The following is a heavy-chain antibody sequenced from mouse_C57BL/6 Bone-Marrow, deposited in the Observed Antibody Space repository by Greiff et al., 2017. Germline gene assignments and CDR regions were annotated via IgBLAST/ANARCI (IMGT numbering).Heavy chain of an antibody. D-gene: IGHD2-4*01. Sequence: EVNLVESGGGLVKPGGSLKLSCAASGFTFSSYAMSWVRQTPEKRLEWVATISDGGSYTYYPDNVKGRFTISRDNAKNNLYLQMSHLKSEDTAMYYCARDEGLRGDEAYWGQGTLVTVSA. V-gene: IGHV5-4*01. J-gene: IGHJ3*01. CDR1: GFTFSSYA. CDR2: ISDGGSYT. CDR3: ARDEGLRGDEAY.